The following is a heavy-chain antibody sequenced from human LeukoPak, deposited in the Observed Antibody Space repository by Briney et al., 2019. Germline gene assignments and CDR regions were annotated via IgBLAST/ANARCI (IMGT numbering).Heavy chain of an antibody. Sequence: SVKVSCKAFGGSFISEAISWVRQAPGQGLEWMGGIIPICGKANYAQKFQGRVTITTDKSTSTAYMEVSSLRSEATAVYYCGRKAGDCGGGSCYSIDYGGQGTLVTVSS. D-gene: IGHD2-15*01. CDR1: GGSFISEA. J-gene: IGHJ4*02. V-gene: IGHV1-69*05. CDR3: GRKAGDCGGGSCYSIDY. CDR2: IIPICGKA.